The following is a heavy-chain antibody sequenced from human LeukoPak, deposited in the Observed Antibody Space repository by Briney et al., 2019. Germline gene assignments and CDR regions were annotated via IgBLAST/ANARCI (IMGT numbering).Heavy chain of an antibody. V-gene: IGHV3-23*01. J-gene: IGHJ4*02. CDR2: IGGSVTKT. D-gene: IGHD4/OR15-4a*01. CDR3: AKFGGATMA. CDR1: GFTFTKYA. Sequence: GGSLRLSCAASGFTFTKYAMSWVRQAARKGLEWVSAIGGSVTKTFYAESVKGRFTISRDNSNNILFLQMDSLRAEDTAMYYCAKFGGATMAWGQGTLVTVS.